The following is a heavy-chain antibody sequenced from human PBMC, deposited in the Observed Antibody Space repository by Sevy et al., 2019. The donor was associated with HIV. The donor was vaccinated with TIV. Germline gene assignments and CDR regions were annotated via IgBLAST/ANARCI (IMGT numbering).Heavy chain of an antibody. CDR1: GGTFSSYA. D-gene: IGHD5-12*01. V-gene: IGHV1-69*13. CDR2: IIPIFGTA. Sequence: ASMKVSCKASGGTFSSYAISWVRQAPGQGLEWMGGIIPIFGTANYAQKFQGRVTITADESTSTAYMELSSLRSEDTAVYYCARGPRVATTIVYFDYWGQGTLVTVS. J-gene: IGHJ4*02. CDR3: ARGPRVATTIVYFDY.